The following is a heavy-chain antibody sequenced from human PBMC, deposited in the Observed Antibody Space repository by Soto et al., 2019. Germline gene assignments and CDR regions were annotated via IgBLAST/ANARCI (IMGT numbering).Heavy chain of an antibody. J-gene: IGHJ6*03. V-gene: IGHV3-33*01. CDR2: IWYDGSNK. Sequence: GGSLRLSCAASGFTFSSYGMHWVRQAPGKGLEWVAVIWYDGSNKYYADSVKGRFTISRDNSKNTLYLQMNSLRAEDTAVYYCARYYDFWELPPRYMDVWGKGTTVTVSS. CDR1: GFTFSSYG. D-gene: IGHD3-3*01. CDR3: ARYYDFWELPPRYMDV.